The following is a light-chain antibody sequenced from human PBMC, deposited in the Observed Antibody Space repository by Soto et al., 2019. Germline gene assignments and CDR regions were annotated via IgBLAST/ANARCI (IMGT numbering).Light chain of an antibody. J-gene: IGKJ1*01. CDR3: QQYNNYGSWT. CDR1: QSISGW. CDR2: KAS. V-gene: IGKV1-5*03. Sequence: DIQVTQSPSTLSASVGHRVTITCRASQSISGWLAWYQQKPGKAPNLLIYKASTLESGVPSRFSGSGSGTEFTLTISGLQPDDFATYYCQQYNNYGSWTFGQGTKVDIK.